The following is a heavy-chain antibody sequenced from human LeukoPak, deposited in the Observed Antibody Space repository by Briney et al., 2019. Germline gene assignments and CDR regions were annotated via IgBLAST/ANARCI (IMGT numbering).Heavy chain of an antibody. CDR3: ARHGGHYQSDD. CDR2: IYHSGST. V-gene: IGHV4-4*02. D-gene: IGHD2-21*01. CDR1: GGSISSSNW. J-gene: IGHJ4*02. Sequence: SETLSLTCAVSGGSISSSNWWGWVRQPPGKGLEWIGEIYHSGSTNYNPSLKSRVTISVDKSKNQISLKLSSVTAADTAVYYCARHGGHYQSDDWGQGTLVTVSS.